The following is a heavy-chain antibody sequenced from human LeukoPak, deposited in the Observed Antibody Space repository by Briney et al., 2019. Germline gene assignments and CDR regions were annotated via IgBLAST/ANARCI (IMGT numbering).Heavy chain of an antibody. Sequence: SETLSLTCTVSGDSISSSSYYCGWIRQPPGKGLEWIGGIYYTVITHYNPPLKSRFPISLNTSKNQFSLKVTSVTAADTAVYYCVSLNPLYCSGGTCYPQNYYMDVWGKGTTVTVSS. D-gene: IGHD2-15*01. CDR1: GDSISSSSYY. CDR3: VSLNPLYCSGGTCYPQNYYMDV. CDR2: IYYTVIT. V-gene: IGHV4-39*07. J-gene: IGHJ6*03.